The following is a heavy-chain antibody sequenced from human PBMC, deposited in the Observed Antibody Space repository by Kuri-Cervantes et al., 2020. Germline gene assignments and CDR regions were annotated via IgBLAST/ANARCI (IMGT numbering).Heavy chain of an antibody. J-gene: IGHJ6*03. CDR1: GGSISGYY. Sequence: SETLSLTCTVSGGSISGYYWSWIRQPPGKGLEWIGYIYYSGSTNYNPSLKSRVTISVDTSKNQFSLKLSSVTAADTAVYYCARTREFSGYDNQYYYYMDVWGKGTRSPSP. V-gene: IGHV4-59*01. CDR3: ARTREFSGYDNQYYYYMDV. D-gene: IGHD5-12*01. CDR2: IYYSGST.